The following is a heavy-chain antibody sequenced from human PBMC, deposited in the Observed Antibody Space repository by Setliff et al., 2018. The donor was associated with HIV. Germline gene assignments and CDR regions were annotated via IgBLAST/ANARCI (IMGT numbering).Heavy chain of an antibody. J-gene: IGHJ6*02. Sequence: GGSLRLSCAASEFTFSRYWMSWVRQAPGKGLEWVANIKQDGSEKYYVKSVKGRFTVSRDNAKDSLYLQMNSLRAEDTAVYYCARGSAAYNINYYYYGMDVWGQGTTVTVSS. D-gene: IGHD3-16*01. CDR1: EFTFSRYW. CDR3: ARGSAAYNINYYYYGMDV. V-gene: IGHV3-7*01. CDR2: IKQDGSEK.